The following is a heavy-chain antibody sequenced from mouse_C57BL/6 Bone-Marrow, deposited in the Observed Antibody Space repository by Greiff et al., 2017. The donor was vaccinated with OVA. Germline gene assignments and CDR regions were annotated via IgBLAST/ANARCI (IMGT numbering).Heavy chain of an antibody. V-gene: IGHV14-4*01. Sequence: VQLQQSGAELVRPGASVKLSCTASGFNIKDDYMHWVKQRPEQGLEWIGWIDPENGDTEYASKFQGKATITADTSSNTAYLQLSSLTSEDTAVYYCTTELRGYFDYWGQGTTLTVSS. J-gene: IGHJ2*01. CDR1: GFNIKDDY. CDR3: TTELRGYFDY. CDR2: IDPENGDT. D-gene: IGHD1-1*01.